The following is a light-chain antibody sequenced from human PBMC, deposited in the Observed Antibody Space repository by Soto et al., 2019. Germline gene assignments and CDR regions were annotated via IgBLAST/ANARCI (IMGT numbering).Light chain of an antibody. J-gene: IGKJ5*01. CDR1: QNVNNNY. CDR2: DVS. V-gene: IGKV3-11*01. CDR3: QQRYNWPPIT. Sequence: ENVLTQSPGTLSLSPGERATVSCRASQNVNNNYLVWYQQRPGQAPGLLIYDVSNRATGIPARFSGSGSGTDFTLTISSLEPEDFAVYCCQQRYNWPPITFGQGTRLEI.